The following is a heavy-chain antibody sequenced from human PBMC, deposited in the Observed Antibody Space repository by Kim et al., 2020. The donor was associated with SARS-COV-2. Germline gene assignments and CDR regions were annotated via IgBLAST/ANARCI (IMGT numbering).Heavy chain of an antibody. V-gene: IGHV1-46*01. CDR3: ARTPHGEVAEGYFQH. D-gene: IGHD3-10*01. CDR2: INPSGGST. CDR1: GYTFTSYY. Sequence: ASVKVSCKASGYTFTSYYMHWVRQAPGQGLEWMGIINPSGGSTSYAQKFQGRVTMTRDTSTSTVYMELSSLRSEDTAVYYCARTPHGEVAEGYFQHWSQGTLVTVSS. J-gene: IGHJ1*01.